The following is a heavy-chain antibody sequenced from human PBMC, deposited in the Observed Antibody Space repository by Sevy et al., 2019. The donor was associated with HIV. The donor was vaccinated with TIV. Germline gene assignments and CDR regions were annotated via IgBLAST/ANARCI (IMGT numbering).Heavy chain of an antibody. J-gene: IGHJ4*01. V-gene: IGHV3-74*01. CDR2: VTSDGSST. D-gene: IGHD2-15*01. Sequence: GGSLRLSCAASRFTFSSYWMHWVRQAPGKGPVWVSGVTSDGSSTNYSDSVKGRFTMSRDSAKNTLYLQMNSLRAEDTAVYFCVAANTWQDYWGHGTLVTVSS. CDR1: RFTFSSYW. CDR3: VAANTWQDY.